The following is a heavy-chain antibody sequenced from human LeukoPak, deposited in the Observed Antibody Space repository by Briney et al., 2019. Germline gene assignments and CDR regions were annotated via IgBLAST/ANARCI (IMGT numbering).Heavy chain of an antibody. CDR3: ARGLNTYDSSGFYFL. J-gene: IGHJ4*02. CDR2: IYSGGST. V-gene: IGHV3-53*01. Sequence: PGGSLRLSCAASGFTVSSYYMSWVRQALGKGLEWVSIIYSGGSTHYADSVKGRFTISRDNSKNTLYLQMNSLRAEDTAIYYCARGLNTYDSSGFYFLWGQGTLVTVSS. CDR1: GFTVSSYY. D-gene: IGHD3-22*01.